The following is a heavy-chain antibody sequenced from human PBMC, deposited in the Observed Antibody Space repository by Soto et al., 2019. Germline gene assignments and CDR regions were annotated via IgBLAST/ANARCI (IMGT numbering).Heavy chain of an antibody. CDR3: ARVVVEYNCFDP. CDR1: GASMSSGGYY. Sequence: SETLSLTCTVSGASMSSGGYYWGWIRQPPGKGLEWIGSIYYSGNTYYNPSLKSRATISVDTSKNHFSLRLSSLTAADTAVYYCARVVVEYNCFDPWGQGTLVTVSS. J-gene: IGHJ5*02. CDR2: IYYSGNT. V-gene: IGHV4-39*02. D-gene: IGHD2-15*01.